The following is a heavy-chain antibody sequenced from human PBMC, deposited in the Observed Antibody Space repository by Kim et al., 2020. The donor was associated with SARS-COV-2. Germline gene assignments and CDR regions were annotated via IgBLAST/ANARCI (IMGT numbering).Heavy chain of an antibody. CDR1: GFTFSSYA. Sequence: GGSLRLSCAASGFTFSSYAMHWVRQAPGKGLEWVAVISYDGSNKYYADSVKGRFTISRDNSKNTLYLQMNSLRAEDTAVYYCASYCSSTSCKGGDYWGQG. D-gene: IGHD2-2*01. CDR3: ASYCSSTSCKGGDY. V-gene: IGHV3-30-3*01. CDR2: ISYDGSNK. J-gene: IGHJ4*02.